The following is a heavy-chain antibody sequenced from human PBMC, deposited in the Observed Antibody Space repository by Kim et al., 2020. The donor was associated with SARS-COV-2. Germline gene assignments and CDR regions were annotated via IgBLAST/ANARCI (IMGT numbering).Heavy chain of an antibody. CDR3: ARDQGRGAGAGYYYGMDV. J-gene: IGHJ6*02. CDR1: GFTFSSYS. Sequence: LSLTCAASGFTFSSYSMNWVRQAPGKGLEWVSSISSSSSYIYYADSVKGRFTISRDNAKNSLYLQMNSLRAEDTAVYYCARDQGRGAGAGYYYGMDVWGQGTTVTVSS. V-gene: IGHV3-21*01. CDR2: ISSSSSYI. D-gene: IGHD1-26*01.